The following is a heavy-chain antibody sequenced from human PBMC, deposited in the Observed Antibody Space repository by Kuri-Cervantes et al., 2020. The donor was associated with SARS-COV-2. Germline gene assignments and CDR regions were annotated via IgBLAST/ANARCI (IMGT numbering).Heavy chain of an antibody. Sequence: ASVKVSCKASGYTFTSYYMHWVRQAPGQGLEWMGIINPSGGSTSYAEKFQGRVTVTRDTSTSTMYLELSRLKSEDTAVYFCARALDHDILTALSLWGQGTLVTVSS. CDR2: INPSGGST. CDR1: GYTFTSYY. J-gene: IGHJ4*02. CDR3: ARALDHDILTALSL. V-gene: IGHV1-46*01. D-gene: IGHD3-9*01.